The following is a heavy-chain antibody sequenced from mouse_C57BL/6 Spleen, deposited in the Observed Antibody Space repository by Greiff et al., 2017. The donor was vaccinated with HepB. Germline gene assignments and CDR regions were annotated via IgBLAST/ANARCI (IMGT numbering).Heavy chain of an antibody. Sequence: EVQGVESGGGLVQPGGSMKLSCVASGFTFSNYWMNWVRQSPEKGLEWVAQIRMKSDNYATHYAESVKGRFTISRDDSKSSVYLQMNNLRAEDTGIYYCTGGYSGAYWGQGTLVTVSA. D-gene: IGHD2-3*01. CDR3: TGGYSGAY. CDR2: IRMKSDNYAT. V-gene: IGHV6-3*01. J-gene: IGHJ3*01. CDR1: GFTFSNYW.